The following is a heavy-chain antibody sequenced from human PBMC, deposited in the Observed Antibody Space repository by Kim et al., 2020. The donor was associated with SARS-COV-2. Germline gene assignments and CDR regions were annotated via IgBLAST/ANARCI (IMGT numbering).Heavy chain of an antibody. CDR3: ARGYGSGSYSSNYYYGMDV. D-gene: IGHD3-10*01. Sequence: ASVKVSCKASGYTFTSYGISWVRQAPGQGLEWMGWISAYNGNTNYAQKLQGRVTMTTDTSTSTAYMELRSLRSDDTAVYYCARGYGSGSYSSNYYYGMDVWGQGTTVTVPS. CDR2: ISAYNGNT. CDR1: GYTFTSYG. J-gene: IGHJ6*02. V-gene: IGHV1-18*01.